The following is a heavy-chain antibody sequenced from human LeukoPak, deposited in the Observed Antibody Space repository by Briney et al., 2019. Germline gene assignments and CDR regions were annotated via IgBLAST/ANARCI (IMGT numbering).Heavy chain of an antibody. CDR1: W. CDR2: IYHSGST. D-gene: IGHD3-3*01. CDR3: ARDPRPFYYDFWSGPNWFDP. V-gene: IGHV4-4*02. Sequence: WIGWVRQPPGKGLEWIGEIYHSGSTNYNPSLKSRVTISMDKSKNQFSLKLSSVTAADTAVYYCARDPRPFYYDFWSGPNWFDPWGQGTLVTVSS. J-gene: IGHJ5*02.